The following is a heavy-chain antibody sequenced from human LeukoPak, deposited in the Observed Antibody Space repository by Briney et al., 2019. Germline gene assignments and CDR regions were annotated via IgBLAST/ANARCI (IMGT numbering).Heavy chain of an antibody. CDR2: IWYDGSNK. Sequence: GRSLRLSCAASGFTFSSYGMHWVRQAPGKGLEWVAVIWYDGSNKYYADSVKGRFTISRDNSQNTLYLQMDSLRPDDTAVYYCAKVREIMFRGPQDYWGQGTLVTVSS. V-gene: IGHV3-33*03. D-gene: IGHD3-16*01. J-gene: IGHJ4*02. CDR1: GFTFSSYG. CDR3: AKVREIMFRGPQDY.